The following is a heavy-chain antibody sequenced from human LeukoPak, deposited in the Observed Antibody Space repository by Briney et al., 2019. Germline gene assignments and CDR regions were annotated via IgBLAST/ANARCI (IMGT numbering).Heavy chain of an antibody. CDR2: IYYSGST. CDR3: ASQTMTTADY. D-gene: IGHD4-17*01. Sequence: SETLSLTCTVSGSSISSGGYYWSWIRQHPGKGLEWIGYIYYSGSTYYNPSLKSRVTISVDTSKNQFSLNLGSVTAADTAVYYCASQTMTTADYWGQGTLVTVSS. V-gene: IGHV4-31*03. J-gene: IGHJ4*02. CDR1: GSSISSGGYY.